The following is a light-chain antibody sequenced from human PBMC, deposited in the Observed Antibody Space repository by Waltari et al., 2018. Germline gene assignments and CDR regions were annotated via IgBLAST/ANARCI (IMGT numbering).Light chain of an antibody. CDR3: CSHAGSYTWV. V-gene: IGLV2-11*01. Sequence: QSALTQPRSVSGSPGQSVTISCTGTSSDVGAYTYVSWYQQHPGKAPKVLFYHGSRRPSGVPESFSGSKSGNTASLTISGLQAEDEADYYCCSHAGSYTWVFGGGTKLTVL. CDR1: SSDVGAYTY. J-gene: IGLJ3*02. CDR2: HGS.